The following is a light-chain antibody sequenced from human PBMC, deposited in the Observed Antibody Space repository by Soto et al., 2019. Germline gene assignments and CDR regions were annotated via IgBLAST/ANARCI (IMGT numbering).Light chain of an antibody. CDR1: SSDVDGYIY. V-gene: IGLV2-14*01. J-gene: IGLJ1*01. Sequence: QSALTQPASVSGSPGQSITISCTGTSSDVDGYIYVSWYQQHPGKAPKLMIYDVTSRPSGVSYRFSGSKSGNTASLTISGLQAEDEADYYCSSYTTSSSYVFGTGTKVTVL. CDR2: DVT. CDR3: SSYTTSSSYV.